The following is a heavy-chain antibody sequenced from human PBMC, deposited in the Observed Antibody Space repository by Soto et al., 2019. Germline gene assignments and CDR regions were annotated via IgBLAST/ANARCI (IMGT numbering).Heavy chain of an antibody. CDR3: ARDLYSSSFFWFDA. V-gene: IGHV1-3*01. J-gene: IGHJ5*02. CDR1: GYNFTQYT. CDR2: ITAGDGKT. D-gene: IGHD2-2*01. Sequence: QVHLVQSGAEVKKPGASVKVSCKASGYNFTQYTIHWVRQAPGQRLEWMGWITAGDGKTQYSKKFQTRVTIRSDVSATTVYMDLNSLRSEDTAVYYCARDLYSSSFFWFDAWGRGTVVIVSS.